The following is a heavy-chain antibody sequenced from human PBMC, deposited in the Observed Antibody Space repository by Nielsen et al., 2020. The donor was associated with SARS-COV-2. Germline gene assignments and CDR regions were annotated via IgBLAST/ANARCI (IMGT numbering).Heavy chain of an antibody. Sequence: GSLRLSCTVSGGSISSYYWSWIRQPPGKGLEWIGYIYYSGSTNYNPSLKSRVTISVDTSKNQFSLKLSSVTAADTAVYYCARCGWGSLMGNYFDYWGQGTLVTVSS. CDR3: ARCGWGSLMGNYFDY. J-gene: IGHJ4*02. CDR1: GGSISSYY. CDR2: IYYSGST. V-gene: IGHV4-59*01. D-gene: IGHD7-27*01.